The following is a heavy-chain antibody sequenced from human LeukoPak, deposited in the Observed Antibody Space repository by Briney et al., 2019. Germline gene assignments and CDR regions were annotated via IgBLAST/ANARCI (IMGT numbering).Heavy chain of an antibody. CDR1: GGTFSSNA. CDR3: ATLTVQVVPAPQSDY. CDR2: IIPIFGTA. Sequence: GASVKVSCKASGGTFSSNAINWVRQAPGQGLEWMGGIIPIFGTANYAQKFQGRVTITADESTSTAYMELSSLRSEDTAVYYCATLTVQVVPAPQSDYWGQGTLVTVSS. J-gene: IGHJ4*02. D-gene: IGHD2-21*02. V-gene: IGHV1-69*13.